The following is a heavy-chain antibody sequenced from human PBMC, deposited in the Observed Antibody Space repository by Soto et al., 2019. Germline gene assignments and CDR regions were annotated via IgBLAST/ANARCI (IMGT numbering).Heavy chain of an antibody. Sequence: SETLSLTCTVSGGSISSGGYYWSWIRQHPGKGLEWIGYIYYSGSTYYNPSLKSRVTISVDTSKNQFSLKLSSVTAADTAVYYCARGGRIAARLLYYYYYMDVWGKGTTVTVSS. CDR3: ARGGRIAARLLYYYYYMDV. V-gene: IGHV4-31*03. CDR1: GGSISSGGYY. J-gene: IGHJ6*03. CDR2: IYYSGST. D-gene: IGHD6-6*01.